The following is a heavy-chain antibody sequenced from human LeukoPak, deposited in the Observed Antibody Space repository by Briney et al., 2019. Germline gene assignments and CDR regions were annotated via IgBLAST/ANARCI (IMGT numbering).Heavy chain of an antibody. CDR1: GFSFSNYA. Sequence: PGESLRLSCAASGFSFSNYAMSWVRQAPGKGLEWVSGVSGSGGSTYYADSVQGRFTISRDKSKNTLYLQMNSLRVEDTALYYCAKANYYDNSGYYYFDYWGQGTLVTVSS. V-gene: IGHV3-23*01. CDR3: AKANYYDNSGYYYFDY. D-gene: IGHD3-22*01. CDR2: VSGSGGST. J-gene: IGHJ4*02.